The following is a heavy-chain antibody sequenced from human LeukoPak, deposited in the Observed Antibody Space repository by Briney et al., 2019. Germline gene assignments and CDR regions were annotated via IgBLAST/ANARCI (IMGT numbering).Heavy chain of an antibody. CDR3: AKGSRGWFGELLSADY. Sequence: PGGSLRLSCAASGFTFSSYAMSWVRQAPGKGLEWVSAISGSGGSTYYADSVKGRFTISRDNSKNTLYLQMNSLRAEDTAVYYCAKGSRGWFGELLSADYWGQGTLVTVSS. CDR1: GFTFSSYA. V-gene: IGHV3-23*01. D-gene: IGHD3-10*01. J-gene: IGHJ4*02. CDR2: ISGSGGST.